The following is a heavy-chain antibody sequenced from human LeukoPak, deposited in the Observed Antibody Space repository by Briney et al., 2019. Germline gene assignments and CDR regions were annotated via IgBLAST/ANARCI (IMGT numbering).Heavy chain of an antibody. D-gene: IGHD6-6*01. CDR2: IIQDGSVK. J-gene: IGHJ4*02. Sequence: GRSLRLSCAASRFTFSNYWMSWVRQAPGEGLEWVANIIQDGSVKYYVDSIKGRFTISRDNAKNSVFLQMNSLRADDTAVYYCARIGYSSSSLDYWGQGTLVTVSS. CDR3: ARIGYSSSSLDY. CDR1: RFTFSNYW. V-gene: IGHV3-7*01.